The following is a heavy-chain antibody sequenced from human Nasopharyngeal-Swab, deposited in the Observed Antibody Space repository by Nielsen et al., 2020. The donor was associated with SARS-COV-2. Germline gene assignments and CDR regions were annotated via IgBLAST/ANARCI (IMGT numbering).Heavy chain of an antibody. Sequence: SETLSLTCAVYGGSISSYYWSWIRQPPGKGLEWIGYIYYSGSTNYNPSLKSRVTISVDTSKNQFSLKLSSVTAADTAVYYCAREAGDSGLDYWGQGTLVTVSS. CDR1: GGSISSYY. CDR2: IYYSGST. V-gene: IGHV4-59*01. D-gene: IGHD4-17*01. J-gene: IGHJ4*02. CDR3: AREAGDSGLDY.